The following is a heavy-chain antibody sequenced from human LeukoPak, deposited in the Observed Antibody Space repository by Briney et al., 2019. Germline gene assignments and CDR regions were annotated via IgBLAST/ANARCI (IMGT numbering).Heavy chain of an antibody. Sequence: GGSLRLSCTASGFTFSSYWMSWVRQAPGKGLEWVANIKQDGSEKYYVDSVKGRFTISRDNAKNSLYLQMNSLRAEDTAVYYCARGLAAPDVYGMDVWGQGTTVTVSS. D-gene: IGHD6-13*01. J-gene: IGHJ6*02. CDR1: GFTFSSYW. CDR3: ARGLAAPDVYGMDV. CDR2: IKQDGSEK. V-gene: IGHV3-7*01.